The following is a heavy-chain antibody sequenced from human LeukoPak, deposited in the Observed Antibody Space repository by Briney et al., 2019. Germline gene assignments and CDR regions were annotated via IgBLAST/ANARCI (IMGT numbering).Heavy chain of an antibody. V-gene: IGHV3-43*01. Sequence: PGGSLRLSCEASGFTFDDYTMHWVRQAPGKGLEWVSLISWDGDSTDYAESVKGRFTVSRDNRENSLYLQLSSLRPEDTALYCCAKDRGPLAVYEPLDYWGQGTLVTVSS. D-gene: IGHD2-8*02. CDR3: AKDRGPLAVYEPLDY. CDR2: ISWDGDST. J-gene: IGHJ4*02. CDR1: GFTFDDYT.